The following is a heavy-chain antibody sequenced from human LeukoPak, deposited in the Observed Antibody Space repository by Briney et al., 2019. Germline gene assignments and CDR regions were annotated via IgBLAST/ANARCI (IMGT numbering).Heavy chain of an antibody. CDR1: GFTLSSYS. V-gene: IGHV3-21*01. D-gene: IGHD1-14*01. CDR3: ARDARYDYYYYYGMDV. Sequence: GGSLRLSCAASGFTLSSYSMNWVRQAPGKGLEWVSSISSSSSYIYYADSVKGRFTISRDNAKNSLYLQMNSLRAEDTAVYYCARDARYDYYYYYGMDVWGQGTTVTVSS. CDR2: ISSSSSYI. J-gene: IGHJ6*02.